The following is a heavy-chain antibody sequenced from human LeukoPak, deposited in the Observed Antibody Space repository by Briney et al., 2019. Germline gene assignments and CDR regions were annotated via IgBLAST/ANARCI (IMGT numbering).Heavy chain of an antibody. V-gene: IGHV3-15*01. CDR1: GFTFSSYS. J-gene: IGHJ4*02. CDR2: IKNRFNGETT. D-gene: IGHD2-8*02. Sequence: GGSLRLSCGASGFTFSSYSMNWVRQAPGKGLEWVGRIKNRFNGETTDYAAPVKGRFTISRDDSKKTLYLQMNSLKADDTAVYFCTTVTVCTGSSCPGAFDHWGQGTLVTVSS. CDR3: TTVTVCTGSSCPGAFDH.